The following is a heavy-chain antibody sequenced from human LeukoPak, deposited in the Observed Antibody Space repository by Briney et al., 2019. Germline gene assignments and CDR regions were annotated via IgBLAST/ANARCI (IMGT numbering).Heavy chain of an antibody. CDR2: IYHSGST. Sequence: PSGTLSLTCAVSGGSISSSNWWCWVRQPPGKGLEWIGEIYHSGSTNYTPSLKSRVTISLDKSKNQFSLQLNSVTPEDTAVYYCARGETILAFDIWGQGTMVTVSS. D-gene: IGHD1-7*01. V-gene: IGHV4-4*02. CDR3: ARGETILAFDI. J-gene: IGHJ3*02. CDR1: GGSISSSNW.